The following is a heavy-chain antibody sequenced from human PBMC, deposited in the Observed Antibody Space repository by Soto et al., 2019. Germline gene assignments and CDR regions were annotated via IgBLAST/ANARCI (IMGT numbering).Heavy chain of an antibody. D-gene: IGHD2-21*02. V-gene: IGHV3-15*01. Sequence: GGSRRLACAAPVFTFSEALITWVRHAPGKGLEWGGRIRSANDGGTRDYAAPVKGRFTMSIHDSKDTLYLQMKTLKTDHTAIYYCVIDSDWYTMRSYHMAVWGNWTTLSGS. CDR1: VFTFSEAL. CDR3: VIDSDWYTMRSYHMAV. J-gene: IGHJ6*03. CDR2: IRSANDGGTR.